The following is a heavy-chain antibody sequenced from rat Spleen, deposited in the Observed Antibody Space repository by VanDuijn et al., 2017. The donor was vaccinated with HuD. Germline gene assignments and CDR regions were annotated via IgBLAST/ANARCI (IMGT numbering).Heavy chain of an antibody. CDR3: ARRGETTGIPTGFDY. D-gene: IGHD1-9*01. CDR1: GFTFNSYD. J-gene: IGHJ2*01. V-gene: IGHV5-25*01. CDR2: ISPSGCIT. Sequence: EVQLVESGGGLVQPGGSLKLSCVVSGFTFNSYDMAWVRQAPTKGLEWVASISPSGCITYYRDSVKGRFTVSRDNAKSTLYLQMDSLGSGDTATYYCARRGETTGIPTGFDYWGQGVMVTVSS.